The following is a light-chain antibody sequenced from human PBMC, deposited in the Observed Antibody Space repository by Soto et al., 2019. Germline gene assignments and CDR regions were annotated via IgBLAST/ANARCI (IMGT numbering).Light chain of an antibody. V-gene: IGKV3-20*01. CDR2: GAS. Sequence: EIVLTQSPGTLSLSPGERATLSCRASQRVSSIYLAWYQQKPGQAPRLLIYGASSRATGIPDRFSGGGSGTEFTLTISRLEPEDFAVYYCQQYGSSPPYTFGQGTKLEIK. J-gene: IGKJ2*01. CDR1: QRVSSIY. CDR3: QQYGSSPPYT.